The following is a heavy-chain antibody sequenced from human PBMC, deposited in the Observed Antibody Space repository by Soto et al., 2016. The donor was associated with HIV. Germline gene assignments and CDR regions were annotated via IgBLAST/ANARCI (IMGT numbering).Heavy chain of an antibody. CDR3: AREGGSPXLSFGY. CDR2: INSDGTST. D-gene: IGHD1-26*01. J-gene: IGHJ4*02. CDR1: GFTFTNYW. Sequence: EVQLVESGGGLVQPGGSLRLSCEASGFTFTNYWMHWVRQAPGKGLLWVSRINSDGTSTSYVDSLQGRFTISRDNAKKTVFLQMNSLRAEDSAIYYCAREGGSPXLSFGYWGPGTLVTVSS. V-gene: IGHV3-74*01.